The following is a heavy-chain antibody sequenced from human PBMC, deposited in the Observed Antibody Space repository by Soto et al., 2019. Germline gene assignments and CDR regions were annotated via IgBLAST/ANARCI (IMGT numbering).Heavy chain of an antibody. J-gene: IGHJ6*03. V-gene: IGHV4-39*01. CDR3: ARQSLPDNYYSYYMDV. CDR2: IYYSGST. Sequence: SETLSLTCTVSGGSISSSSYYWGWIRQPPGKGLEWIGSIYYSGSTYYNPSLKSRVTISVDTSKNQFSLKLSSVTAADTAVYYCARQSLPDNYYSYYMDVWGKGTTVTVSS. CDR1: GGSISSSSYY.